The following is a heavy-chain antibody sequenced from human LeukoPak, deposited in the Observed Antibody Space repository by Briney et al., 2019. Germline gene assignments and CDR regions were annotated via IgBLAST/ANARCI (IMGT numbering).Heavy chain of an antibody. V-gene: IGHV1-69*01. CDR1: GGTFSSYA. J-gene: IGHJ5*02. D-gene: IGHD3-3*01. CDR2: IIPIFGTA. Sequence: SVKVSCKASGGTFSSYAISWVRQAPGQGLEWMGGIIPIFGTANYAQKFQGRVTITAAESTSTAYMALSSLRSEDTAVYYCARYDFWSGFGWFDPWGQGTLVTVSS. CDR3: ARYDFWSGFGWFDP.